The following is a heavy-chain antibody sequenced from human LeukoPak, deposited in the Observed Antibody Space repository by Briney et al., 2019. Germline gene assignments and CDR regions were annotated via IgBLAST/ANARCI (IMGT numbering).Heavy chain of an antibody. CDR1: GDSIRSNSFF. V-gene: IGHV4-39*01. D-gene: IGHD1-26*01. CDR3: ARRPGHTWDMGNWFDP. CDR2: ISYNGVT. J-gene: IGHJ5*02. Sequence: ADTLSLTCSVSGDSIRSNSFFWGWIRQPPGMGLEWIASISYNGVTYYNPFLSSRATVSVDTSKNQFSVRLISVTAADTAVYYCARRPGHTWDMGNWFDPWGPGTLVTVSS.